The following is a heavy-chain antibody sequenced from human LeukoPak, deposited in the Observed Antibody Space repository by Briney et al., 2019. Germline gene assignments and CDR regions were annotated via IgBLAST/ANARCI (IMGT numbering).Heavy chain of an antibody. V-gene: IGHV3-30*02. D-gene: IGHD5-18*01. J-gene: IGHJ4*02. Sequence: GGSLRLSCAASGFTLSSYGMHWVRQAPGKGLEWVAFIRYDGSNKYYADSVKGRFTISRDNSKNTLYLQMNSLRAEDTAVYYCAMLQDTAMVSSYWGQGTLVTVSS. CDR2: IRYDGSNK. CDR3: AMLQDTAMVSSY. CDR1: GFTLSSYG.